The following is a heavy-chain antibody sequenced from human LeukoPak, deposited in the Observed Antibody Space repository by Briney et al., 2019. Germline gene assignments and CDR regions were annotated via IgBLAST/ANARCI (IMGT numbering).Heavy chain of an antibody. J-gene: IGHJ4*02. CDR1: GGSFSGYY. CDR2: INHSGST. CDR3: ARGHSAYYYDSSGYYYGWGSLFDY. Sequence: SETLSLTCAVYGGSFSGYYWSWIPQPPGKGLEWVGEINHSGSTNYNPSLKSRVTISVDTSKNQFSLRLSSLTAADTAVYYCARGHSAYYYDSSGYYYGWGSLFDYWGQGTLVTVSS. D-gene: IGHD3-22*01. V-gene: IGHV4-34*01.